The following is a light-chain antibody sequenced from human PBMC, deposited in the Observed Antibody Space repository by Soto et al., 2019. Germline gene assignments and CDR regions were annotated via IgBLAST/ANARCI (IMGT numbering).Light chain of an antibody. CDR3: QKYNSAPWT. Sequence: DIQMTQSPSSLSASVGDRVTITCRASQGISNYLAWYQQKPGKVPKLMIYAASTLQTGVPSRFSGSGSGTEFTITISSVQPEDGATYYCQKYNSAPWTFGKGTKVEIK. CDR2: AAS. J-gene: IGKJ1*01. CDR1: QGISNY. V-gene: IGKV1-27*01.